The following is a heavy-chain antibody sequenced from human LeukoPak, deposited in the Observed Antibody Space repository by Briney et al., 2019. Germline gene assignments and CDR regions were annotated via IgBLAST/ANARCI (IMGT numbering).Heavy chain of an antibody. CDR1: GFTFSSYG. CDR3: ARGRITMVRGVPENWFDP. J-gene: IGHJ5*02. CDR2: IWYDGSNK. V-gene: IGHV3-33*01. D-gene: IGHD3-10*01. Sequence: GGSLRLSCAASGFTFSSYGTHWVRQAPGKGLEWVAVIWYDGSNKYYADSVKGRFTNSRDYSKNTLYLQMNSLRAEDTAVYYCARGRITMVRGVPENWFDPWGQGTLVTVSS.